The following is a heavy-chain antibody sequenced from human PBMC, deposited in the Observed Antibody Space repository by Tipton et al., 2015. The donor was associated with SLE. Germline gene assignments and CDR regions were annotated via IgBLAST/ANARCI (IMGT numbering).Heavy chain of an antibody. CDR3: VRDNYGVDY. V-gene: IGHV3-74*01. CDR2: INSDGTST. D-gene: IGHD4-11*01. J-gene: IGHJ4*02. CDR1: GFTFSKFW. Sequence: SLRLSCAASGFTFSKFWMQWVRQAPGKGLVWISHINSDGTSTSYADSVKGRFTSSRDNAKSTLYLEMNSLRVEDTAVYYCVRDNYGVDYWGQGTLVTVSS.